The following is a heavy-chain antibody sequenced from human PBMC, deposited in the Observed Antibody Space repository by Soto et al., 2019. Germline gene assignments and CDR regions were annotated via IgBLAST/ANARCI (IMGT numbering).Heavy chain of an antibody. CDR1: GGSISSYY. D-gene: IGHD6-13*01. CDR2: IYYSGST. Sequence: SETLSLTCTVSGGSISSYYWSWIRQPPGKGLEWIGYIYYSGSTNYNPSLKSRVTISVDTSKNQFSLKLSSVTAADTAVYYCARHVLRIGTAAINWFDPWGQGTLVTVSS. V-gene: IGHV4-59*08. CDR3: ARHVLRIGTAAINWFDP. J-gene: IGHJ5*02.